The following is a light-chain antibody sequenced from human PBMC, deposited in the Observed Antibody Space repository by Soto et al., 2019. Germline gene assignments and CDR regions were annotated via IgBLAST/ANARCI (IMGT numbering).Light chain of an antibody. CDR1: QSVGSN. V-gene: IGKV3-11*01. CDR2: DAS. CDR3: QQHSNWPLT. Sequence: EIVLIQSPATLSLSPGERATLSCRASQSVGSNLAWYQQNPGQAPRLLIFDASNRATGIPARFSGSGSGTDFILAISSLEPEDFVVYYCQQHSNWPLTFGRGTKVDIK. J-gene: IGKJ4*01.